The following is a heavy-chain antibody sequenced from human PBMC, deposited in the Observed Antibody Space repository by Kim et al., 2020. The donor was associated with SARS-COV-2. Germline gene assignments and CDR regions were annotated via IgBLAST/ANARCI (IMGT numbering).Heavy chain of an antibody. D-gene: IGHD3-22*01. V-gene: IGHV1-3*01. J-gene: IGHJ4*02. Sequence: QKFQGRVTITRGTSASTAYMELSSLRSEDTAVYYCARVRDYYDSSVNYDYWGQGTLVTVSS. CDR3: ARVRDYYDSSVNYDY.